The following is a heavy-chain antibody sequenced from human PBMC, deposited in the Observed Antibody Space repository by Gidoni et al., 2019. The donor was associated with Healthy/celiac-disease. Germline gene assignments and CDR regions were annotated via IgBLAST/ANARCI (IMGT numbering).Heavy chain of an antibody. CDR2: IYTSGST. D-gene: IGHD6-6*01. J-gene: IGHJ4*02. CDR3: ARDGENSSSFDY. V-gene: IGHV4-61*02. Sequence: QVQLQESGPGLVKPSQTLSLTCTVSGGSISSGSYYWSWIRQPAGKGLEWIGRIYTSGSTNYNPSLKSRVTISVDTSKNQFSLKLSSVTAADTAVYYCARDGENSSSFDYWGQGTLVTVSS. CDR1: GGSISSGSYY.